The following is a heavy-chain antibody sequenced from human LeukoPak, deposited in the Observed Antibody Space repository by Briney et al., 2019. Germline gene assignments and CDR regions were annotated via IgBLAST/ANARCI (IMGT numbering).Heavy chain of an antibody. CDR3: ARDYGGSSPFDY. Sequence: PGGSLRLSCAASGFTFSSYEMHWVRQAPRKGLEWVSYISGSDTTIYYADSVKGRFTISRDNAKNSLYLQMNSLRAEDTAVYYCARDYGGSSPFDYWGQGTLVTVSS. J-gene: IGHJ4*02. V-gene: IGHV3-48*03. CDR2: ISGSDTTI. CDR1: GFTFSSYE. D-gene: IGHD4-23*01.